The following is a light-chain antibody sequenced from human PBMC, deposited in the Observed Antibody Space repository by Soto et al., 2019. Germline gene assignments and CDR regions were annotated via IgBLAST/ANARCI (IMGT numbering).Light chain of an antibody. CDR3: QQYDNGYPVK. J-gene: IGKJ1*01. CDR2: GAS. V-gene: IGKV3-15*01. CDR1: QSVSSN. Sequence: EIGTKQSPATLSVSPGERATHSCRASQSVSSNLAWYQQLPGQAPRLLIYGASTRATGMPARFSGSGSGTEFTLTISSLQYEEFAVYYYQQYDNGYPVKFGQGTKVDIK.